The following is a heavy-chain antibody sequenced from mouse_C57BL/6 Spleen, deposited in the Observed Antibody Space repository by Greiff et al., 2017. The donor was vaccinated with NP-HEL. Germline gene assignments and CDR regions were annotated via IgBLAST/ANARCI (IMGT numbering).Heavy chain of an antibody. CDR3: TRDGYWGVYAMDY. CDR2: IRLKSDNYAT. D-gene: IGHD2-3*01. J-gene: IGHJ4*01. Sequence: EVMLVESGGGLVQPGGSMKLSCVASGFTFSNYWMNWVRQSPEKGLEWVAQIRLKSDNYATHYAESVKGRFTISRDDSKSSVYLQMNNLRAEDTGIYYCTRDGYWGVYAMDYWGQGTSVTVSS. CDR1: GFTFSNYW. V-gene: IGHV6-3*01.